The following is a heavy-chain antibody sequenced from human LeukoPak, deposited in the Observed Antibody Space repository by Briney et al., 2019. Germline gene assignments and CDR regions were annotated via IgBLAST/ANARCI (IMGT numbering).Heavy chain of an antibody. J-gene: IGHJ3*02. CDR2: INPNSGGT. D-gene: IGHD2-15*01. Sequence: GASVKVSCKASGYTFTSYYMHWVRQAPGQGLEWMGWINPNSGGTNYAQKFQGRVTMTRDTSISTAYMELSRLRSDDTAVYYCARDLSGAVYCSGGSCYFPDAFDIWGQGTMVTVSS. CDR3: ARDLSGAVYCSGGSCYFPDAFDI. CDR1: GYTFTSYY. V-gene: IGHV1-2*02.